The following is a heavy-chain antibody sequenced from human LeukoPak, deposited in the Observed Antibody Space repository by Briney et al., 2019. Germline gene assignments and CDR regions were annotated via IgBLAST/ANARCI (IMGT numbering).Heavy chain of an antibody. CDR1: GDSIDSSTYF. Sequence: SETLSLTCTVSGDSIDSSTYFWGWIRQSPGKGLEWIATIYHSGDTFYTPSLQSRVTISVDIIKNQFSLKVNSVTAADTAVYYCARRGVGASPFDFWGQGTLVTV. V-gene: IGHV4-39*01. CDR3: ARRGVGASPFDF. CDR2: IYHSGDT. D-gene: IGHD1-26*01. J-gene: IGHJ4*02.